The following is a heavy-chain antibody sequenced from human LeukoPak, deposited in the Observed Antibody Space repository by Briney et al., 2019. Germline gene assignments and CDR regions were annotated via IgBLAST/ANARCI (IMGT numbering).Heavy chain of an antibody. CDR1: GGSFISYA. V-gene: IGHV1-69*05. Sequence: ASVTVSYKASGGSFISYALSWVRQAPGQGRAWVGGIIAIFGTAYYAQKFQGGVTITTDESTSTAYMELSTLRREDTAVYYCARERADQDYYGSGTVDYWGQGTLVTVSS. CDR2: IIAIFGTA. J-gene: IGHJ4*02. D-gene: IGHD3-10*01. CDR3: ARERADQDYYGSGTVDY.